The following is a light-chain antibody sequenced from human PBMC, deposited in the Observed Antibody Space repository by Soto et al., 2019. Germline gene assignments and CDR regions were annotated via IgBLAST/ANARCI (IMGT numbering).Light chain of an antibody. V-gene: IGLV2-14*01. CDR3: SSYTTTNTYV. Sequence: QSVLIQPASVSGSPGQSITISCTGTSSDVGGYNYVSWYQQHPGKAPKLMIYEVSNRPSGVSNRFSGSKSGNTASLTISGLQAEDEGHYYCSSYTTTNTYVFGSGTKVTVL. J-gene: IGLJ1*01. CDR1: SSDVGGYNY. CDR2: EVS.